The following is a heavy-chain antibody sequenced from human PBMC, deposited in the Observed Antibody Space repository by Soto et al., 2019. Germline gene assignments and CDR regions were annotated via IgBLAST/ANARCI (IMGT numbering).Heavy chain of an antibody. J-gene: IGHJ6*02. V-gene: IGHV3-30-3*01. CDR2: ISYDGSNK. D-gene: IGHD3-3*01. CDR1: GFTFSSYA. Sequence: GGSLRLSCAASGFTFSSYAMHWVRQAPGKGLEWVAVISYDGSNKYYADSVKGRFTISRDNSKNTLYLQMNSLRAEDTAVYYCARDIIGYYDFWSGYTPLYGMDVWGRGTTVTVSS. CDR3: ARDIIGYYDFWSGYTPLYGMDV.